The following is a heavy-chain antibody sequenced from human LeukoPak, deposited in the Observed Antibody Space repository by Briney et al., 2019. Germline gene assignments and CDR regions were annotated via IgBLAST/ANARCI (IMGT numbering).Heavy chain of an antibody. Sequence: GGSLRLSCVASGFTFSSYGMHWVRQAPGKGLEWVAVIWSDGSEKYYADSVKGRFIISRDNSKNTLYLQMNSLSADDTAVYFCARRSPGTHGLDYRGQGTLVPVSS. D-gene: IGHD3-10*01. CDR1: GFTFSSYG. J-gene: IGHJ4*02. V-gene: IGHV3-33*01. CDR3: ARRSPGTHGLDY. CDR2: IWSDGSEK.